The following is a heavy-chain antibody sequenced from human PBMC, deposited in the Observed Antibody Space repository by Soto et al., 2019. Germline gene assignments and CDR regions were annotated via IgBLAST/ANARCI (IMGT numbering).Heavy chain of an antibody. CDR1: GGSISSGDYY. V-gene: IGHV4-30-4*01. CDR2: IYYSGST. J-gene: IGHJ4*02. Sequence: PSETLSLTCTVSGGSISSGDYYWSWIRQPPGKGLEWIGYIYYSGSTYYNPSLRSRVTISVDTSKNQFSLKLSSVTAADTAVYYCARGTNEEYSSSYFDYWGKGTTVTVSS. CDR3: ARGTNEEYSSSYFDY. D-gene: IGHD6-6*01.